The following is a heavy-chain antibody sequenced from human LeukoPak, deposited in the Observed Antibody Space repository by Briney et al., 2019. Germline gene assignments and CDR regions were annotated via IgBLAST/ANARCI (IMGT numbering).Heavy chain of an antibody. CDR1: GRYW. J-gene: IGHJ4*02. CDR3: VSFYETY. V-gene: IGHV3-74*01. CDR2: INSDGSWT. Sequence: GGSLRLTCAASGRYWMHWVRQAPGKGLVWVSHINSDGSWTSYADSVKGRFTISKDNAKNTVYLQMSNLRVEDTAVYYCVSFYETYWGRGTLVTVSS. D-gene: IGHD2/OR15-2a*01.